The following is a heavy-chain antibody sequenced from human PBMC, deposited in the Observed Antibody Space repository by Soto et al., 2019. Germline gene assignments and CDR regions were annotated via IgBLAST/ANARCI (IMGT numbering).Heavy chain of an antibody. CDR2: ISSDGSNK. V-gene: IGHV3-30-3*01. CDR3: ARSYCVGSTCYGPYGVDV. D-gene: IGHD2-2*01. CDR1: GFTFSSYA. J-gene: IGHJ6*02. Sequence: QVQLVESGGGVVQPGRSLRLSCAASGFTFSSYAMHWVRQARGKGLEWVAIISSDGSNKYYADSVKGRFTISRDNSKNTLFLQMNGLRPEDTAVYYCARSYCVGSTCYGPYGVDVWGQGTTVTVSS.